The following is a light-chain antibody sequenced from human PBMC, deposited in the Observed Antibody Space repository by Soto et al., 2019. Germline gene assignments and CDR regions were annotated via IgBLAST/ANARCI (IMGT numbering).Light chain of an antibody. V-gene: IGKV1-39*01. CDR1: QTISSY. CDR2: AAS. Sequence: DSQMTQSPPSLSASVGDRVTITCRASQTISSYLNWYQQSPGKAPKLLIYAASNLQSGVPSRFSGSGSGTDFTLTINSLQPEDSATYYCQQSYSIPYTFGQGTKLEIK. J-gene: IGKJ2*01. CDR3: QQSYSIPYT.